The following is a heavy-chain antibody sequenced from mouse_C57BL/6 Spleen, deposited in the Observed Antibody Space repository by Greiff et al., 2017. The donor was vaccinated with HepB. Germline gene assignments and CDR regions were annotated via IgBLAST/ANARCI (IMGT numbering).Heavy chain of an antibody. V-gene: IGHV1-4*01. CDR3: ARGSYYYGNYFDY. CDR1: GYTFTSYT. D-gene: IGHD1-1*01. J-gene: IGHJ2*01. CDR2: INPSSGYT. Sequence: VQLQQSGAELARPGASVKMSCKASGYTFTSYTIHWVKQRPGQGLEWIGYINPSSGYTKYNQKFKDKATLTADKSSSTAYMQLSSLTSEDSAVYYCARGSYYYGNYFDYWGQGTTLTVSS.